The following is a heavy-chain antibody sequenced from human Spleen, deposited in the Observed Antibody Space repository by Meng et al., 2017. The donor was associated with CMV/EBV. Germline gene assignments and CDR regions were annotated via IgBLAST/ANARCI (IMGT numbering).Heavy chain of an antibody. Sequence: GGSLRLSCAASGFTVSSSSVTWVRQAPGKGLEWVAVISHDGKNKYYGDSVKGRFTISRDNVKKTLNLQMNSLRAEDTAVYYCARVHYGGFDYFDYWGQGTLVTVSS. J-gene: IGHJ4*02. V-gene: IGHV3-30*04. CDR1: GFTVSSSS. D-gene: IGHD4-23*01. CDR3: ARVHYGGFDYFDY. CDR2: ISHDGKNK.